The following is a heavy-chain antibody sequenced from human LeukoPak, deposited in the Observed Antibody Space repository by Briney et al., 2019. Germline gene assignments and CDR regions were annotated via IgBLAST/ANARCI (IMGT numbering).Heavy chain of an antibody. CDR1: GFSFSNYD. J-gene: IGHJ4*02. V-gene: IGHV3-33*01. CDR3: ARGDPTVTTKQNFDY. D-gene: IGHD4-17*01. CDR2: IWYDGSNK. Sequence: GRSLRLSCAASGFSFSNYDMHWVRQAPGKGLGWVAVIWYDGSNKYYADSVKGRFTISRDNSKNTMYLQMNSQTVEDTAVYYCARGDPTVTTKQNFDYWGQGTLVTVSS.